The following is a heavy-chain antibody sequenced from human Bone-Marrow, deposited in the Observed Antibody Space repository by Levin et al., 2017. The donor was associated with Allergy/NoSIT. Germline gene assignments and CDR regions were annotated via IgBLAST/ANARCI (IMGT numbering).Heavy chain of an antibody. CDR2: IKSKTDGGTT. V-gene: IGHV3-15*01. J-gene: IGHJ6*02. CDR1: GFTFSNAW. Sequence: PGGSLRLSCAASGFTFSNAWMSWVRQAPGKGLEWVGRIKSKTDGGTTDYAAPVKGRFTISRDDSKNTLYLQMNSLKTEDTAVYYCRGGVGADMRYYYYYGMDVWGQGTTVTVSS. CDR3: RGGVGADMRYYYYYGMDV. D-gene: IGHD3-10*01.